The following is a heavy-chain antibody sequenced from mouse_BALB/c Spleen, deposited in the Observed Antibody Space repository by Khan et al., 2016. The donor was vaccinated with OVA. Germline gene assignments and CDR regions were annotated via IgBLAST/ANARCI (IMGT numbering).Heavy chain of an antibody. V-gene: IGHV1S41*01. CDR1: GYTFTSYW. CDR2: IAPGSGST. D-gene: IGHD1-1*01. Sequence: DLVKPGASVKLSCKASGYTFTSYWINWIKQRPGQGLEWIGRIAPGSGSTYYNEMFKGKATLTVDTSSSTASIQLSSLSSEDSAVYFCARSNYYGSSLDAFNDWGQETSDTISS. J-gene: IGHJ4*01. CDR3: ARSNYYGSSLDAFND.